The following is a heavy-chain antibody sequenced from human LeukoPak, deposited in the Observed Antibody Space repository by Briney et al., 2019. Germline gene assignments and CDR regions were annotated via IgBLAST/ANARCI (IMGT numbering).Heavy chain of an antibody. Sequence: GGSLRLSCAASGFIFRSSSMSWVRQAPGKGLEWVSSISAIGGITHYAESVQGRFTISRDNSGNTLYVQMNSLSVDDTAVYYCAKVKSSLRVVGACGQGTLVTVSS. CDR3: AKVKSSLRVVGA. V-gene: IGHV3-23*01. CDR2: ISAIGGIT. J-gene: IGHJ5*02. CDR1: GFIFRSSS. D-gene: IGHD3-22*01.